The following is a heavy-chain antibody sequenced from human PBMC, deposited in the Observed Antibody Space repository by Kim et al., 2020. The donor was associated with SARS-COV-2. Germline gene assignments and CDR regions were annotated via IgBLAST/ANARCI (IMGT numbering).Heavy chain of an antibody. Sequence: GGSLRLSCAASGFTFSTYWMHWVRQVPGKGLVWVSRIKSDGSSTIYADSAKGRFTISRDNAKNTLYLQMNSLRAEDTAVYYCARSGRLRSEGRDYYYGMDVWGQGTTVTVSS. CDR2: IKSDGSST. J-gene: IGHJ6*02. CDR3: ARSGRLRSEGRDYYYGMDV. V-gene: IGHV3-74*01. CDR1: GFTFSTYW. D-gene: IGHD4-17*01.